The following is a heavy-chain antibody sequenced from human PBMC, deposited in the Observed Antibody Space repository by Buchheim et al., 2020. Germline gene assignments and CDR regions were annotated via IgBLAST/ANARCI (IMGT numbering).Heavy chain of an antibody. D-gene: IGHD3-22*01. CDR2: ISGSGGST. CDR3: AKYYDGSGYYYRHVDY. Sequence: EVQLVESGGGLVQPGGSLRLSCAVSGFTFSSYAMSWVRQAPGKGLEWVSAISGSGGSTYYADSVKGRFTTSRDNSKNTQYLQMNSLRGEDTAVYYCAKYYDGSGYYYRHVDYWGQGTL. V-gene: IGHV3-23*04. CDR1: GFTFSSYA. J-gene: IGHJ4*02.